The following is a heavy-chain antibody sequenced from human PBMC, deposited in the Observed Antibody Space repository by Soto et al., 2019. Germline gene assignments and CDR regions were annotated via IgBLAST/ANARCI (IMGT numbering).Heavy chain of an antibody. CDR1: GFTFSSYG. V-gene: IGHV3-30*18. CDR3: AKNWEDAFDI. J-gene: IGHJ3*02. D-gene: IGHD1-26*01. Sequence: GGSLRLSCAASGFTFSSYGMHLVRQSPGKGLEWVAFISYDGSNKYYADSVKGRFTISRDNSKNTLYLQMNSLRAEDTAVYYCAKNWEDAFDIWGQGTMITVSS. CDR2: ISYDGSNK.